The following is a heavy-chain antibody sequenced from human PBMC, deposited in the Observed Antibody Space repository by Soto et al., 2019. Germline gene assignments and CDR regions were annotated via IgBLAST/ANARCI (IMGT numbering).Heavy chain of an antibody. CDR2: ISSTTNYI. Sequence: GGSLKLSCAASGFIFTRYSMNWVRQAPGKGLEWVSSISSTTNYIYYGDSMKGRFTISRDNAKNSLYLEMNSLRAEDTAVYYCARESEDLTSNFDYWGQGTLVTVSS. J-gene: IGHJ4*02. CDR1: GFIFTRYS. V-gene: IGHV3-21*06. CDR3: ARESEDLTSNFDY.